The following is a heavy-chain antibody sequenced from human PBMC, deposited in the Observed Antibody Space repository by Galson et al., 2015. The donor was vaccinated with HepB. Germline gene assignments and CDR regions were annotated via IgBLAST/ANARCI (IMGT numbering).Heavy chain of an antibody. J-gene: IGHJ4*02. V-gene: IGHV3-7*01. D-gene: IGHD6-19*01. CDR1: GFTFSSYW. CDR2: INQDGSEK. CDR3: ARSPWYSSGWIHGLYFDY. Sequence: SLRLSCAATGFTFSSYWMSWVRQAPGKGLEWVANINQDGSEKYYVDSVKGRFTISRDNAKNSLYLQMNSLRAEDTAVYYCARSPWYSSGWIHGLYFDYWGQGTLVTVSS.